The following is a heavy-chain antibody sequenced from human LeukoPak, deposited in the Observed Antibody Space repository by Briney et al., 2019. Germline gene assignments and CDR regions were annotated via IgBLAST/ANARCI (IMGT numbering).Heavy chain of an antibody. Sequence: GGSLRLSCAASGFTFSSYGMHWVRQAPGKGLEWVAVISYDGSNKYYADSVKGRFTISRDNSKNTLYLQMNSLRAEDTAVYYCARGVFKVAGTGEPDYWGQGTLVTVSS. J-gene: IGHJ4*02. CDR2: ISYDGSNK. CDR1: GFTFSSYG. V-gene: IGHV3-30*03. CDR3: ARGVFKVAGTGEPDY. D-gene: IGHD6-19*01.